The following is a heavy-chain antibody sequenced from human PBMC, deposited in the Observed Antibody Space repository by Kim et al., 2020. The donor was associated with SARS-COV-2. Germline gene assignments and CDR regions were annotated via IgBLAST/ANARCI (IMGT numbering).Heavy chain of an antibody. Sequence: SETLSLTCAVSGGSISSSNWWSWVRQPPGKGLEWIGEIYHSGSTNYNPSLKSRVTISVDKSKNQFSLKLSSVTAADTAVYYCARVSRGYSGYDYRNNWFDPWGQGTLVTVSS. V-gene: IGHV4-4*02. CDR3: ARVSRGYSGYDYRNNWFDP. CDR2: IYHSGST. CDR1: GGSISSSNW. D-gene: IGHD5-12*01. J-gene: IGHJ5*02.